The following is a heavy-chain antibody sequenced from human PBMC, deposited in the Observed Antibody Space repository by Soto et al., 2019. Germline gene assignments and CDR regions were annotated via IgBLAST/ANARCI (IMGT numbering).Heavy chain of an antibody. CDR3: ARDGGTGTTYYYYGMDV. V-gene: IGHV1-46*01. CDR2: INPSGGST. J-gene: IGHJ6*02. Sequence: ASVKVSCKASGYTFTSYNMHWVRQAPGQGLEWMGIINPSGGSTSCAQKFQGRVTMTRDTSTSTVYMELSSLRSEDTAVYYCARDGGTGTTYYYYGMDVWGQGTTVTVSS. D-gene: IGHD1-7*01. CDR1: GYTFTSYN.